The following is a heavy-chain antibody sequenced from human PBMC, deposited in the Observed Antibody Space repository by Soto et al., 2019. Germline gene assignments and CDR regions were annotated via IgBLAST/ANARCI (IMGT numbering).Heavy chain of an antibody. D-gene: IGHD2-2*01. V-gene: IGHV1-69*01. J-gene: IGHJ5*02. CDR3: ARAPPSSYQLLPSWFDP. Sequence: QVQLVQSGAEVKKPGSSVKVSCKASGGTFSSYAISWVRQAPGQGLEWKGGIIPIFGTANYAQKFQGRVTITADESTSTAYMELSSLRSEDTAVYYCARAPPSSYQLLPSWFDPWGQGTLVTVSS. CDR2: IIPIFGTA. CDR1: GGTFSSYA.